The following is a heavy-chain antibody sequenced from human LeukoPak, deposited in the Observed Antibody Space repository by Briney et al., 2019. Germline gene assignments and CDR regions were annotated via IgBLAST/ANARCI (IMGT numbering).Heavy chain of an antibody. J-gene: IGHJ3*02. D-gene: IGHD3-3*02. Sequence: SETLSLTCAVYGGSFSVYYWSWIRQPPGKGLESIGEINHSGSTNYNPSLKSRVTISVDTSKNQFSLKLSSVTAADTAVYYCARGRSRALRTFDIWGQGTMVTVSS. CDR1: GGSFSVYY. V-gene: IGHV4-34*01. CDR2: INHSGST. CDR3: ARGRSRALRTFDI.